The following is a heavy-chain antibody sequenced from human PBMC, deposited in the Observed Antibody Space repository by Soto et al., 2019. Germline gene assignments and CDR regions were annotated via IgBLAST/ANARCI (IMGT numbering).Heavy chain of an antibody. V-gene: IGHV3-21*01. CDR3: AREHTYYYDSSGYYSLPFDY. CDR1: GFTFSSYS. D-gene: IGHD3-22*01. Sequence: PGGSLRLSCAASGFTFSSYSMNWVRQAPGKGLEWVSSISSSSSYIYYADSVKGRFTISRDNAKNSLYLQMNSLRAADTAVYYCAREHTYYYDSSGYYSLPFDYWGQGTLVTVSS. CDR2: ISSSSSYI. J-gene: IGHJ4*02.